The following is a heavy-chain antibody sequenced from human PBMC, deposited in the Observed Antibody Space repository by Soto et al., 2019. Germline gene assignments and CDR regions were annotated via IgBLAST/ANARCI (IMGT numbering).Heavy chain of an antibody. Sequence: GGSLRLSCAASGFTFTRYSMNWVRQAPGKGLEWVSSISSTTNYIYYAGSMKGRFTVSRDNARNSVYLEMNSLSAEDAAVYYCARESEDLTSNFDYWGQGTLVTVSS. CDR3: ARESEDLTSNFDY. CDR2: ISSTTNYI. J-gene: IGHJ4*02. CDR1: GFTFTRYS. V-gene: IGHV3-21*01.